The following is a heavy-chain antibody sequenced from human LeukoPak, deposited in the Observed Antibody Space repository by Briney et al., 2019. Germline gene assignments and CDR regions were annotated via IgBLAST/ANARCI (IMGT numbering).Heavy chain of an antibody. CDR2: IVVGSGNT. CDR3: AADPAITMVRGVPNIYYYYYGMDV. D-gene: IGHD3-10*01. CDR1: GFTFTSSA. Sequence: ASVKVSCKASGFTFTSSAMQWARQARGQRLEWIGWIVVGSGNTNYAQKFQERVTITRDMSTSTAYMELSSLRSEDTAVYYCAADPAITMVRGVPNIYYYYYGMDVWGQGTTVTVSS. V-gene: IGHV1-58*02. J-gene: IGHJ6*02.